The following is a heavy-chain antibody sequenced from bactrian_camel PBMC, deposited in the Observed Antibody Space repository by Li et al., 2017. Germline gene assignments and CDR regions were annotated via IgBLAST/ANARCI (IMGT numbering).Heavy chain of an antibody. V-gene: IGHV3S1*01. CDR2: IYTNDGST. CDR1: GDTYSRAC. Sequence: HVQLVESGGGSVQAGGSLRLSCAASGDTYSRACMAWFRQAPGKEREGIAAIYTNDGSTYYADSVKGRFTISKDKTKNAAYLQMDSLKPEDTAMYYCAAQRRGLSLFCGIAATFRDEYNYWGQGTQVTVS. D-gene: IGHD4*01. J-gene: IGHJ4*01. CDR3: AAQRRGLSLFCGIAATFRDEYNY.